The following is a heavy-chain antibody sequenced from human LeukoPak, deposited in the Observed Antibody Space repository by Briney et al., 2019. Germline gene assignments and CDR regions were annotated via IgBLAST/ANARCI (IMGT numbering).Heavy chain of an antibody. V-gene: IGHV4-39*07. CDR1: GGSISSSSHY. D-gene: IGHD4-17*01. CDR3: ARGIESYGDYGY. J-gene: IGHJ4*02. Sequence: PSETLSLTCTVSGGSISSSSHYWGWIRQPPGKGLEWIGSIYYSGSTYYNPSLKSRVTISIDTSKNQFSLKLSSLTAADTAIYYCARGIESYGDYGYWGQGILVTVSS. CDR2: IYYSGST.